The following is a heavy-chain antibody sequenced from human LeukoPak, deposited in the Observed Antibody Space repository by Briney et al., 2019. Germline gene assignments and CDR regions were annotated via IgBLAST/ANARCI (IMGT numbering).Heavy chain of an antibody. J-gene: IGHJ4*02. D-gene: IGHD5-12*01. CDR3: AGDKTTSGYYEFDF. Sequence: GGSLRLSCAASGFTFSSYWMSWVRQAPGKGLECVSVISNGGNTYYADSVKGRFTISRDISKNTVYLQMNSLRAEDTGVYYCAGDKTTSGYYEFDFWGQGALVTVSS. V-gene: IGHV3-53*01. CDR1: GFTFSSYW. CDR2: ISNGGNT.